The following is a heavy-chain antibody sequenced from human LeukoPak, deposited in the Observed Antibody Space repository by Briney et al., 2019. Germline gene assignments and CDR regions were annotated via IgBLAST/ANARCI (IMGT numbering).Heavy chain of an antibody. CDR2: ISAYNGNT. V-gene: IGHV1-18*01. Sequence: ASVKVSCKASGYTFTSYGISWVRQAPGQGLEWMGWISAYNGNTNYAQKLQGRVTMTTDTSTSTAYMELRSLRSDDTAVYYCARVMRRGWDREPNDYWGQGTLVTVSS. D-gene: IGHD3-10*01. CDR1: GYTFTSYG. CDR3: ARVMRRGWDREPNDY. J-gene: IGHJ4*02.